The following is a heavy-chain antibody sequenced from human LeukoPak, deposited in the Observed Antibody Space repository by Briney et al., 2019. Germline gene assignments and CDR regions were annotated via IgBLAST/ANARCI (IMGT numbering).Heavy chain of an antibody. V-gene: IGHV1-2*06. D-gene: IGHD1-1*01. CDR2: INPHSGGT. J-gene: IGHJ4*02. Sequence: ASVTVSCTASGYTFIDYYMHWVRQAPGQGLEWMGRINPHSGGTNYAQKFQGRVTMTRDTSISTAYMDLSGLRSDDTALYYCARATGSTGTPYWGQGTLVTVSS. CDR1: GYTFIDYY. CDR3: ARATGSTGTPY.